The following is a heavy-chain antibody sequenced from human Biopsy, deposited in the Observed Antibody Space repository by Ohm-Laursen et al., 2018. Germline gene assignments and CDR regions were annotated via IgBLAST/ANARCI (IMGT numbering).Heavy chain of an antibody. CDR2: IYYSGGP. J-gene: IGHJ6*02. V-gene: IGHV4-59*01. CDR3: ARATNSTGWPYYYFYGMDV. Sequence: GTLSLTCTVSGGSISSDYWSWIRQTPGKGLEWIGYIYYSGGPNYNPSLKSRVTIPVDTSKNQFSLRLNSVAAADTAVYYCARATNSTGWPYYYFYGMDVWGQGTTVTVSS. CDR1: GGSISSDY. D-gene: IGHD2/OR15-2a*01.